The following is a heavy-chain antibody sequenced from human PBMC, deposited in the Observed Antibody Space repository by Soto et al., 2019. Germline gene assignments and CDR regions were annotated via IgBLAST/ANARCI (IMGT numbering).Heavy chain of an antibody. V-gene: IGHV1-69*13. CDR1: GGTFSSYA. Sequence: RASVKVSCKASGGTFSSYAISWVRQAPGQGLEWMGGIIPIFGTANYAQKFQGRVTITADESTSTAYMELSSLRSEDTAVYYCASVDYDSSGYYEGLYFDYWGQGTLVTVSS. D-gene: IGHD3-22*01. CDR2: IIPIFGTA. CDR3: ASVDYDSSGYYEGLYFDY. J-gene: IGHJ4*02.